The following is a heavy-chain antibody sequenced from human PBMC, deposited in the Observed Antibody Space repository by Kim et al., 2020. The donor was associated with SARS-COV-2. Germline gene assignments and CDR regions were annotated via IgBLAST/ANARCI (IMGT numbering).Heavy chain of an antibody. J-gene: IGHJ4*02. CDR3: AREGRYFDWL. Sequence: SETLSLTCAVYGGSFSGYYWSWIRQPPGKGLEWIGEINHSGSTNYNPSLKSRVTISVDTSKNQFSLKLSSVTAADTAVYYCAREGRYFDWLWGQGTLVTVSS. CDR1: GGSFSGYY. D-gene: IGHD3-9*01. V-gene: IGHV4-34*01. CDR2: INHSGST.